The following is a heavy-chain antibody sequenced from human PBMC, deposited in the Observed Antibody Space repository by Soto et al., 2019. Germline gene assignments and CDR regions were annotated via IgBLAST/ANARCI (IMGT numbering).Heavy chain of an antibody. CDR2: ISGSGGST. D-gene: IGHD3-3*01. CDR3: AKDNTPYYDFWSGFGFDP. V-gene: IGHV3-23*01. Sequence: GGSLRLSCTASGFTFSSYTMSWVRQAPGKGLEWVSVISGSGGSTYYADFVKGRFSISRDNSKNRLYLQMNSLRTEDTAVYYCAKDNTPYYDFWSGFGFDPWGQGTLVTVSS. CDR1: GFTFSSYT. J-gene: IGHJ5*02.